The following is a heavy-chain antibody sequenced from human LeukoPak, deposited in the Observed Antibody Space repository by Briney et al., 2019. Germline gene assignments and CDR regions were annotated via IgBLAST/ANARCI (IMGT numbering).Heavy chain of an antibody. CDR2: ISGSGGST. Sequence: GGSLRLSCAASGFTFNSYAMSWVRQAPGTGLEWVSTISGSGGSTYYADSVKGRFTISRDNSKNTLYLQMNSLRAEDTAVYYCAKDLRGYPYYMDVWGKGTTVTISS. CDR1: GFTFNSYA. V-gene: IGHV3-23*01. D-gene: IGHD2-15*01. CDR3: AKDLRGYPYYMDV. J-gene: IGHJ6*03.